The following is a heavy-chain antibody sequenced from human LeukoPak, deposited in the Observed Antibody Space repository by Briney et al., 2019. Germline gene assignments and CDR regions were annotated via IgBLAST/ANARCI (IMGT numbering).Heavy chain of an antibody. J-gene: IGHJ4*02. V-gene: IGHV3-30*02. Sequence: PGGSLRLSCEASGFTFSSYGMHWVRQAPGKGLEWVAFIRYDGSNKYYADSVKGRFTISRDNSKNTLYLQMNSLRAEDTAVYYCAKVASTVTSGTSYFDYWGQGTLVTVSS. CDR3: AKVASTVTSGTSYFDY. CDR1: GFTFSSYG. D-gene: IGHD4-17*01. CDR2: IRYDGSNK.